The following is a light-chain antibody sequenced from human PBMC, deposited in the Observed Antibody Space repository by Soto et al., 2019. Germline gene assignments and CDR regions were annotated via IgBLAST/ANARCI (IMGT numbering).Light chain of an antibody. CDR3: LQPRNLPLP. CDR2: DAS. J-gene: IGKJ5*01. V-gene: IGKV3-11*01. CDR1: QSVSSY. Sequence: EIVLTQSPATLSLSPGERATLSCRASQSVSSYLAWYQQKPRQAPRLLIYDASNRATGIPARFSGSGSGTDFTLPISSFEPEDFAVSYCLQPRNLPLPFRQGTRLEIQ.